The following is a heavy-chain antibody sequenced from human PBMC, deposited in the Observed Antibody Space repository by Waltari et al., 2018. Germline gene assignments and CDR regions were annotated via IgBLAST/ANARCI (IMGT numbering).Heavy chain of an antibody. D-gene: IGHD6-6*01. V-gene: IGHV3-11*01. CDR1: GFTFSDYH. J-gene: IGHJ5*02. CDR3: ARGRYSSSP. Sequence: QVQLVESGGGLVKPGGSLRLSCAASGFTFSDYHMTWIRQAPGKGLEWILYIISSGDTTYYADSVKCRFTISRDNAKNSLFLQMNSLRAEDTAVYYCARGRYSSSPWGQGTPVTVSS. CDR2: IISSGDTT.